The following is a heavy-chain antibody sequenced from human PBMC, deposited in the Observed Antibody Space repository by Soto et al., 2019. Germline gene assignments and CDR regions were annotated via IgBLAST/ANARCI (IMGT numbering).Heavy chain of an antibody. CDR2: ISGSGGST. Sequence: GGSLRLSCAACGFTISGYSMSLVRQAPGKGLEWVSAISGSGGSTYYADSVKGRFTISRDNSKNTLYLQMNSLRAEDTAVYYCAKNDFWSGYTSCYWGQGNLVTVSS. CDR3: AKNDFWSGYTSCY. J-gene: IGHJ4*02. CDR1: GFTISGYS. D-gene: IGHD3-3*01. V-gene: IGHV3-23*01.